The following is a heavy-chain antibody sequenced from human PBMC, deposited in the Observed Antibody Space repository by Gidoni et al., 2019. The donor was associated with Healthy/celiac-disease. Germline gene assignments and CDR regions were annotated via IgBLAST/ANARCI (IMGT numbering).Heavy chain of an antibody. CDR1: GLTFSSYA. J-gene: IGHJ5*02. CDR2: ISGSGGST. D-gene: IGHD6-13*01. Sequence: EVQLLESGGGLVQPGGSLRLSCAASGLTFSSYAMSWVRQAPGKGLEWVSAISGSGGSTYYADSVKGRFTISRDNSKNTLYLQMNSLRAEDTAVYYCAKARNSSSWYWWFDPWGQGTLVTVSS. CDR3: AKARNSSSWYWWFDP. V-gene: IGHV3-23*01.